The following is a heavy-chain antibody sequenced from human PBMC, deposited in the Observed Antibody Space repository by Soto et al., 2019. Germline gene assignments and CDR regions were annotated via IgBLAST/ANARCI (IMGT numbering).Heavy chain of an antibody. CDR2: ISSSGSTI. CDR3: ARDVPYGAHDAFDI. Sequence: PGRSLRLSCAASGFTFSSYEMNWVRQAPGKGLEWVSYISSSGSTIYYADSVKGRFTISRDNAKNSLYLQMNSLRAEDTAVYYCARDVPYGAHDAFDIWGQGTMVTASS. D-gene: IGHD4-17*01. V-gene: IGHV3-48*03. CDR1: GFTFSSYE. J-gene: IGHJ3*02.